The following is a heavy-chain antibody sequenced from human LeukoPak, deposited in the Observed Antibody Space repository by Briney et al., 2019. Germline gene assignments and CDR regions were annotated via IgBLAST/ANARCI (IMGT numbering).Heavy chain of an antibody. J-gene: IGHJ4*02. D-gene: IGHD2-21*02. CDR3: ASSLAYCGGDCHAAFDY. V-gene: IGHV3-74*01. Sequence: PGGSLRLSCAASGFTFSSSWMHWVRQAPGKGLVWVSRIKSDGSSTVYADFVKGRFTISRDNIKNTLFLRMNSLRAEDTAVYYCASSLAYCGGDCHAAFDYWGQGTLVTVSS. CDR2: IKSDGSST. CDR1: GFTFSSSW.